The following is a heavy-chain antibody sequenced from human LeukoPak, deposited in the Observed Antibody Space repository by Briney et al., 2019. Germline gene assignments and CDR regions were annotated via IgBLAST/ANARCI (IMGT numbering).Heavy chain of an antibody. CDR3: ARGTRKGLAGPKDYYYFMDV. CDR1: GYTFTSYG. CDR2: ISGYNGDT. J-gene: IGHJ6*03. D-gene: IGHD3-16*01. Sequence: GASVKVSCKASGYTFTSYGFTWVRQAPGQGLEWMGWISGYNGDTNYAQKFQGRVTMTTDASTSTAYMELRSLRSDDTALYYCARGTRKGLAGPKDYYYFMDVWGKGTTVTVSS. V-gene: IGHV1-18*01.